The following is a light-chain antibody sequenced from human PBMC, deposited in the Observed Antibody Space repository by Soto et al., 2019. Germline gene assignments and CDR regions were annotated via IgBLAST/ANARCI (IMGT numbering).Light chain of an antibody. CDR3: QLYDLSSLFS. V-gene: IGKV3-20*01. Sequence: EIVLTQSPGTLSLSPGERATLSCRASQSVSSNYLAWYRQTPGQAPRLLISGASSRATGIPDRFSGSGSWKDFTLTISRLEPEDFEVYYCQLYDLSSLFSFVPGTKVEVK. CDR1: QSVSSNY. CDR2: GAS. J-gene: IGKJ3*01.